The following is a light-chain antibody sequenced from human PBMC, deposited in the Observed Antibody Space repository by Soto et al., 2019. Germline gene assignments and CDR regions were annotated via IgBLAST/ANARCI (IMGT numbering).Light chain of an antibody. J-gene: IGLJ1*01. Sequence: QPVLTQPASVSGSPGQSITMSCTGTSSDVGSYDFVSWYQQHPGKAPKLLIYKVSNRPSGVSARFSGSKSDNTASLTISGLQAADEADYFCSSYSSSTVRYVFGSGTKVTVL. CDR3: SSYSSSTVRYV. V-gene: IGLV2-14*01. CDR1: SSDVGSYDF. CDR2: KVS.